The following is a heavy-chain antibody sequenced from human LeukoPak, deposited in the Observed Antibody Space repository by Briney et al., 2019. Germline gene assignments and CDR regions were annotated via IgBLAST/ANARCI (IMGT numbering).Heavy chain of an antibody. J-gene: IGHJ4*02. CDR1: GFTFSSYA. Sequence: PGGSLRLSCAASGFTFSSYAMRWVRQAPGKGLEWVSAISGSGGSTYYADSVKGRFTISRDNTKNTLYLQMNSLRAEDTAVYYCAKNYDYVWGSYRHNYFDYWGQGTLVTVSS. CDR2: ISGSGGST. D-gene: IGHD3-16*02. CDR3: AKNYDYVWGSYRHNYFDY. V-gene: IGHV3-23*01.